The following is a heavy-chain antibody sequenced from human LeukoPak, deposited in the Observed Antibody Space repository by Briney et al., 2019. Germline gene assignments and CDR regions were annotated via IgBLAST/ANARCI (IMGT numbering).Heavy chain of an antibody. CDR2: INPNSGGT. D-gene: IGHD3-22*01. CDR3: ARGDYYDSSGLLTD. Sequence: ASVKVSCKASGYTFTGYYMHWVRQAPGQGHEWMGWINPNSGGTNYAQKFQGGVTMTRDTSISTAYMELSRLRSDDTAVYYCARGDYYDSSGLLTDWGQGTLVTVSS. V-gene: IGHV1-2*02. CDR1: GYTFTGYY. J-gene: IGHJ4*02.